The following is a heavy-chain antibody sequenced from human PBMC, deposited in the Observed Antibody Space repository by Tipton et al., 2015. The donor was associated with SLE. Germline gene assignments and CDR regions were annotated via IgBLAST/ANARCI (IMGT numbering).Heavy chain of an antibody. CDR2: ICDNGRT. D-gene: IGHD3-10*01. CDR3: AREAQLGANWFDP. V-gene: IGHV4-59*01. Sequence: GLVKPSETLTVSGYFIRSSCWSWIRQPPGKGLEWIGDICDNGRTDYSPSLKSRVTISLDTSKKQFSLRLKSMTAADTAVYFCAREAQLGANWFDPWGQGLLVTVSS. CDR1: GYFIRSSC. J-gene: IGHJ5*02.